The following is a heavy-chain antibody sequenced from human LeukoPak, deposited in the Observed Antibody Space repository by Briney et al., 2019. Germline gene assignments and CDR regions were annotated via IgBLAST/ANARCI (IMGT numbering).Heavy chain of an antibody. D-gene: IGHD3-22*01. CDR2: IHHSGSA. J-gene: IGHJ5*02. Sequence: KPSETLSLTCTVPGGSVSSGSYYWSWIRQPPGKGLEWIGEIHHSGSANYNPSLKSRVSISVDKPKNQFSLKLSSVTAADTAVYYCARLGYYDSSGYNWIDPWGQGTLVTVSS. CDR3: ARLGYYDSSGYNWIDP. V-gene: IGHV4-39*07. CDR1: GGSVSSGSYY.